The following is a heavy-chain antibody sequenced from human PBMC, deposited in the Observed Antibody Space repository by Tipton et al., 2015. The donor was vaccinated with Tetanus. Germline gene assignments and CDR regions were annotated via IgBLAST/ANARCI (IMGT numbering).Heavy chain of an antibody. CDR1: GGTFTNYA. CDR3: VRAPNRISRAYDY. CDR2: ITPIFGTT. J-gene: IGHJ4*02. D-gene: IGHD1-14*01. Sequence: QSGAEVKKPGSSVKVSCKASGGTFTNYALGWVRQAPGQGLEWVGGITPIFGTTNSAPKFQGRVTITADKSTNTAYMELSSLRSEDTAVYYCVRAPNRISRAYDYWGQGTQIIVSS. V-gene: IGHV1-69*06.